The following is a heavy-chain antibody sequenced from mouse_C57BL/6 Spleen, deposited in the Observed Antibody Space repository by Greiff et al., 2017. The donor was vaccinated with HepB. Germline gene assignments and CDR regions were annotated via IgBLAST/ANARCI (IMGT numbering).Heavy chain of an antibody. V-gene: IGHV1-62-2*01. Sequence: QVQLQQSGAELVKPGASVKLSCKASGYTFTEYTIHWVKQRSGQGLEWIGWFYPGSGSIKYNEKFKDKATLTADKSSSTVYMELSRLTSEDSAVYFWERHEGDYGSRGDYFDYWGQGTPLTVPS. CDR2: FYPGSGSI. D-gene: IGHD1-1*01. J-gene: IGHJ2*01. CDR1: GYTFTEYT. CDR3: ERHEGDYGSRGDYFDY.